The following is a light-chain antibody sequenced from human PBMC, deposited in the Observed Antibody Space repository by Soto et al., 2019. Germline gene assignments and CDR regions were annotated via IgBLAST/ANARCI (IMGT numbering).Light chain of an antibody. Sequence: QSALTQPASVSGSPGQSITISCNGTSSDVGSYNYVSWYQQHPGKAPKLMICDVSNRPSGVSNRFSGSKSGNTASLTISGLQAEDEADYYCSSYTTNSTVVFGGGTKLTVL. CDR2: DVS. J-gene: IGLJ2*01. CDR1: SSDVGSYNY. CDR3: SSYTTNSTVV. V-gene: IGLV2-14*01.